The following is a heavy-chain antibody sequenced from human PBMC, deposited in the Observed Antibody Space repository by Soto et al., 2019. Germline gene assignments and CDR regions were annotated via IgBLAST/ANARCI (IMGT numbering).Heavy chain of an antibody. CDR1: GGSISSSNW. V-gene: IGHV4-4*02. Sequence: SETLSLTCAVSGGSISSSNWWSWVRQPPGKGLEWIGEIYHSGSTNYNPSLKSRVTISVDKSKNQFSLKLSSVTAADTAVYYCARDRGGSSAYGMDVWGQGTTVTVSS. CDR2: IYHSGST. D-gene: IGHD6-6*01. CDR3: ARDRGGSSAYGMDV. J-gene: IGHJ6*02.